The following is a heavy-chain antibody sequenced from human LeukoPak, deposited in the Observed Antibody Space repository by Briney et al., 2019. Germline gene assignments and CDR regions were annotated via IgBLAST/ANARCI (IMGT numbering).Heavy chain of an antibody. Sequence: GGSLRLSCAASGFTFSSYSMNWVRQAPGKGLEWVSSISSSSSYIYYADSVKGRFNISRDNAKNSLYLQMNSLRAEDTAVYYCARGGGKYSSSWLNWFDPWGQGTLVTVSS. J-gene: IGHJ5*02. CDR1: GFTFSSYS. CDR3: ARGGGKYSSSWLNWFDP. D-gene: IGHD6-13*01. CDR2: ISSSSSYI. V-gene: IGHV3-21*01.